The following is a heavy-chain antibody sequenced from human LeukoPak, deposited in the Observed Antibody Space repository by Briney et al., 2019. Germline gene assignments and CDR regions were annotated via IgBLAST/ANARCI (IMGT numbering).Heavy chain of an antibody. V-gene: IGHV4-59*12. D-gene: IGHD3-22*01. Sequence: SETLSLTCTLSSGSMTDSFWSWFRQAPGKGLEWLGFIYPHGSTEFNPSLRSRVTFSVDTSKMEASLSLSSVTASDTAVYYCTREGYDRRGYFLDFWGQGTLVTVSS. J-gene: IGHJ4*02. CDR1: SGSMTDSF. CDR3: TREGYDRRGYFLDF. CDR2: IYPHGST.